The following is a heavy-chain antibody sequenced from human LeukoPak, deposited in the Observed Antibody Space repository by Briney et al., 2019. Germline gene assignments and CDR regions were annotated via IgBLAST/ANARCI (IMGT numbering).Heavy chain of an antibody. D-gene: IGHD1-26*01. CDR3: ASRVGATLTFLFDY. J-gene: IGHJ4*02. Sequence: PSETLSLTCAVYGGSFSGYYWSWIRQPPGKGLEWIGEINHSGSTNYNPSLKSRVTISVDTSKNQFSLKLSSVTAADTAVYYCASRVGATLTFLFDYWGQGTLVTVSS. CDR2: INHSGST. CDR1: GGSFSGYY. V-gene: IGHV4-34*01.